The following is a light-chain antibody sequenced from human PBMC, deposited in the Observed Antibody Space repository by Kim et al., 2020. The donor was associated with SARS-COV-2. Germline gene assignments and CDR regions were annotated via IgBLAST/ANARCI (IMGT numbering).Light chain of an antibody. V-gene: IGKV1-17*02. J-gene: IGKJ4*02. Sequence: ASVGNGITIPWRSGEDIRKSVAWYQHKPGRAPTRLVFEASTLEGGVPPRFSASGSGTQFALIINNLQPEDSATYFCLQHHLYPLTFGGGTKVDIK. CDR1: EDIRKS. CDR3: LQHHLYPLT. CDR2: EAS.